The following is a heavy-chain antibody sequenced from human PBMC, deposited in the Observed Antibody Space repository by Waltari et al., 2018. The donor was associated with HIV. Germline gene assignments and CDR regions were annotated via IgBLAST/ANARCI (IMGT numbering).Heavy chain of an antibody. CDR1: AGTFSSYA. CDR3: ARDRGDYCSGGSCYSYP. J-gene: IGHJ5*02. Sequence: QVQLVQSGAEVKKPGSSVKVSCTASAGTFSSYAISWVRPPPGPGLEWMGGIIPIFGTANYAQKFQGRVTITADESTSTAYMELSSLRSEDTAVYYCARDRGDYCSGGSCYSYPWGQGTLVTVSS. V-gene: IGHV1-69*01. D-gene: IGHD2-15*01. CDR2: IIPIFGTA.